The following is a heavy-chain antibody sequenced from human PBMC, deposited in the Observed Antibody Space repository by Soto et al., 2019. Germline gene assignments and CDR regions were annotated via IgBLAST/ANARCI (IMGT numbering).Heavy chain of an antibody. V-gene: IGHV3-49*04. J-gene: IGHJ2*01. D-gene: IGHD6-6*01. CDR3: TRDEGPSHSSSWYFDL. CDR1: GFTFGDYA. CDR2: IRSKAYGGTT. Sequence: GGSLRLSCTASGFTFGDYAMSWVRQAPGKGLGWVGFIRSKAYGGTTEYAASVKGRFTISRDDSKSIAYLQMNSLKTEDTAVYYCTRDEGPSHSSSWYFDLWGRGTLVTVSS.